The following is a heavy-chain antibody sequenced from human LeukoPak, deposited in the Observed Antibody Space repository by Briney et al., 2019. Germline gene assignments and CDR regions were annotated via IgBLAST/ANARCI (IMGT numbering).Heavy chain of an antibody. Sequence: PGGSLRLSCAASGFTVSSNYMSWVRQAPGKGLEWVSVIYSGGSTYYADSVKGRFTISRDNSKNTLYLQMNSLRAEDTAVYYCAKGRQLLGGRVDYWGQGTLVTVSS. CDR3: AKGRQLLGGRVDY. CDR2: IYSGGST. V-gene: IGHV3-53*01. J-gene: IGHJ4*02. CDR1: GFTVSSNY. D-gene: IGHD2-2*01.